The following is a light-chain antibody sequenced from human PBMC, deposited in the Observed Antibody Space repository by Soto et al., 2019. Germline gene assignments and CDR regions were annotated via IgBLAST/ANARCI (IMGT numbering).Light chain of an antibody. Sequence: DIQMTQSPSTLSASVGDRVNITCLASQSISSWLAWYQQKPGKAPKLLIYDASSLESGVPSRFSGSGSGTEFTLTISSLQPDHFATYYCQQYNSYSPTFGQGTKVDI. CDR2: DAS. V-gene: IGKV1-5*01. CDR3: QQYNSYSPT. J-gene: IGKJ1*01. CDR1: QSISSW.